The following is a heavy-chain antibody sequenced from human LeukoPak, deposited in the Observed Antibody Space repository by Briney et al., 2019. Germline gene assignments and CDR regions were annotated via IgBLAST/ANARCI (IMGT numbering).Heavy chain of an antibody. D-gene: IGHD2-15*01. V-gene: IGHV3-23*01. J-gene: IGHJ4*02. CDR3: AKDYCRDGNCPFPFLDS. CDR2: ITGTGGK. Sequence: GGGLRLSCAVSGFTLTKHGVSWGREAPGKGVECGSIITGTGGKYDRDSMKGRFVLSRDNFKNTVYMQMSSLRAEDTATYYCAKDYCRDGNCPFPFLDSWGQGTLVTVSS. CDR1: GFTLTKHG.